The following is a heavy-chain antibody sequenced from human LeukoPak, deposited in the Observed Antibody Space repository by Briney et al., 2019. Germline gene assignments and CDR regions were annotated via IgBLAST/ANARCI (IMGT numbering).Heavy chain of an antibody. D-gene: IGHD2-2*01. V-gene: IGHV4-4*07. CDR1: GGSISSYY. CDR3: AREIVEVPAAIGWFDP. Sequence: SETLSLTCTVSGGSISSYYWSWIRQPAGKGLEWIGRIYTSGSTNYNPSLKSRVTMSVDTSRNQFSLKLSSVTAADTAVYYCAREIVEVPAAIGWFDPWGQGTLVTVSS. J-gene: IGHJ5*02. CDR2: IYTSGST.